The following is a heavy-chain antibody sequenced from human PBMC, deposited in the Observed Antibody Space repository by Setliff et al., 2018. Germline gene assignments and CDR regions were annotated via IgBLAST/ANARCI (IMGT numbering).Heavy chain of an antibody. CDR1: GYTFTSYG. Sequence: ASVKVSCKASGYTFTSYGISWVRQAPGQGLEWMGWISEYNGNTNYAQKLQGRVTMTTDTATSTAYMELSSLRSDDTAVYYLARGYSSSWQSRRGCDPWGQGTLVTVSS. CDR3: ARGYSSSWQSRRGCDP. V-gene: IGHV1-18*01. J-gene: IGHJ5*02. CDR2: ISEYNGNT. D-gene: IGHD6-13*01.